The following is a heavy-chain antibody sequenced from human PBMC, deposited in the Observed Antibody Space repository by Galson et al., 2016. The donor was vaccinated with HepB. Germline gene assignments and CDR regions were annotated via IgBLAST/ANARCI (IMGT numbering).Heavy chain of an antibody. D-gene: IGHD2-21*01. V-gene: IGHV2-5*02. CDR1: GFSLTSGGVG. CDR2: IFWDDDK. J-gene: IGHJ3*01. CDR3: ANRGRVSDCFDV. Sequence: PALVKPTQTLTLTCTFPGFSLTSGGVGVGWVRQPPGEAPECLALIFWDDDKRLSASLKNRLNIKKDTSRNQVVLTMRNMAPEDTGTYFCANRGRVSDCFDVWGQGTLVIVSS.